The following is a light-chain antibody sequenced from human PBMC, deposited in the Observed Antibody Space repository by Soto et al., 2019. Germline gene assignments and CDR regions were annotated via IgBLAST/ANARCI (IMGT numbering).Light chain of an antibody. V-gene: IGLV2-14*01. CDR1: SGDIGGSNY. CDR2: EVI. Sequence: QSALTQPASVSGSPGQSITISCTGASGDIGGSNYVSWFQQRPGKAPKLMIYEVINRPSGVSNRFSGSKSGNTASLTISGLQTEDEAAYYCSSYASDSSLVFGTGTKVTVL. CDR3: SSYASDSSLV. J-gene: IGLJ1*01.